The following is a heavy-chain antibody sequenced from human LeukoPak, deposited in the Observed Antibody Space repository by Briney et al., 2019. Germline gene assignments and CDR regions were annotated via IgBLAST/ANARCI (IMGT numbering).Heavy chain of an antibody. CDR1: ESIFAGSF. V-gene: IGHV1-69*05. Sequence: ASVKVSCKTSESIFAGSFMHWVRQAPGQGLEWMGGIIPIFGTANYAQKFQGRVTITTDESTSTAYMELSSLRSEDTAVYYCAIDYGGNSENAFDIWGQGTMVTVSS. CDR2: IIPIFGTA. J-gene: IGHJ3*02. CDR3: AIDYGGNSENAFDI. D-gene: IGHD4-23*01.